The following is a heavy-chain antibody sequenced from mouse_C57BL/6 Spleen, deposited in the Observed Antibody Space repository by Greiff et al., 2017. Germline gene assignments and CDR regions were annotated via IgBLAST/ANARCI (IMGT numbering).Heavy chain of an antibody. D-gene: IGHD6-1*01. CDR1: GYTFTSYD. J-gene: IGHJ4*01. Sequence: VKLMESGPELVKPGASVKLSCKASGYTFTSYDINWVKQRPGQGLEWIGWIYPRDGSTKYNEKFKGKATLTVDTSSSTAYMELHSLTSEDSAVYFCAREDPSPLYAMDYWGQGTSVTVSS. V-gene: IGHV1-85*01. CDR3: AREDPSPLYAMDY. CDR2: IYPRDGST.